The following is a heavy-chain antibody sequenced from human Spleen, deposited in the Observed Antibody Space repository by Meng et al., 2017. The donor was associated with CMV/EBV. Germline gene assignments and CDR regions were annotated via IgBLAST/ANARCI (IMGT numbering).Heavy chain of an antibody. J-gene: IGHJ4*02. V-gene: IGHV4-39*07. CDR3: ASTDSNHYYFDY. CDR1: GGSISSSSYY. Sequence: SETLSLTCTVSGGSISSSSYYWGWIRQPPGKGLEWIGSIYYSGSTYYNPSLKSRVTISVDTSKNQFSLKLSSVTAADTAVYYCASTDSNHYYFDYWARERWSPSPQ. CDR2: IYYSGST. D-gene: IGHD1-14*01.